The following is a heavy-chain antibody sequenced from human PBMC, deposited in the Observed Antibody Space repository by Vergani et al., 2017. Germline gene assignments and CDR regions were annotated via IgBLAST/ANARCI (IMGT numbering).Heavy chain of an antibody. CDR1: GYTFSNYY. J-gene: IGHJ4*02. V-gene: IGHV1-46*03. D-gene: IGHD3-9*01. CDR2: INPSGGHT. CDR3: AIGYYCILTGYRY. Sequence: QVQVVQSGAEVKKSGASVKVSCKTSGYTFSNYYMHWVRQAPGQGLEWMGIINPSGGHTNYAQKFQGRVTMTRDTSTSTVYMELSSLRSEDTAIYYCAIGYYCILTGYRYWGQGTLLTVSA.